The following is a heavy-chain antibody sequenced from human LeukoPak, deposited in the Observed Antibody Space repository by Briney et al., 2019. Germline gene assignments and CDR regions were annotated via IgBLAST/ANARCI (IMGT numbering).Heavy chain of an antibody. CDR3: ARDRPYFDY. J-gene: IGHJ4*02. CDR2: IGTSGDRT. Sequence: GGSLRLSCSASGFTFSSSAMSWVGQAPGKGLEWVSAIGTSGDRTFYVDSVKGRFTISRDNSKNTLYLQMNSLRAEDTAVYYCARDRPYFDYWGQGTLVTVFS. V-gene: IGHV3-23*01. CDR1: GFTFSSSA.